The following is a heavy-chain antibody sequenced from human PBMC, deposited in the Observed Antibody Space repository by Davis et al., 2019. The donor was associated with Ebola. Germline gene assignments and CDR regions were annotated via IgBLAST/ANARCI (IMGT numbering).Heavy chain of an antibody. CDR1: GYTFTTYV. Sequence: AASVKVSCKASGYTFTTYVMHWVRQAPGQGLEWMGRINPNSGGTNYAQKFQSRVTMTRDTSISTAYLQWSSLKASDTAMYYCARGTDGYNPGGYFDSWGQGTLVTVSS. V-gene: IGHV1-2*06. D-gene: IGHD5-24*01. CDR2: INPNSGGT. J-gene: IGHJ4*02. CDR3: ARGTDGYNPGGYFDS.